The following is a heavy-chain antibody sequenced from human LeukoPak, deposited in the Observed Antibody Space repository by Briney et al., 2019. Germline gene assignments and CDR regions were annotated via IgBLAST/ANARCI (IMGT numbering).Heavy chain of an antibody. Sequence: SETLSLTCAVSGGSISRSNWWSWVRQPPGQGLEWIGEIYHSGSTNFNPSLKSRVTISVDKSKNQFSLKLSSVTATDTAVYYCAKDYYGSGYIDYWGQGTLVTVSS. V-gene: IGHV4-4*02. CDR2: IYHSGST. CDR3: AKDYYGSGYIDY. CDR1: GGSISRSNW. D-gene: IGHD3-10*01. J-gene: IGHJ4*02.